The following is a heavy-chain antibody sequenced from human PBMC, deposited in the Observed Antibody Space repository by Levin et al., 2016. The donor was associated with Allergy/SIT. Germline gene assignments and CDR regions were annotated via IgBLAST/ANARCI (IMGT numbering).Heavy chain of an antibody. Sequence: RQAPGKGLEWIGSIYYSGSTYYNPSLKSRVTISVDTSKNQFSLKLSSVTAADTAVYYCARLGTSDIVVARYYYYYYMDVWGKGTTVTVSS. CDR3: ARLGTSDIVVARYYYYYYMDV. D-gene: IGHD2-15*01. CDR2: IYYSGST. V-gene: IGHV4-39*01. J-gene: IGHJ6*03.